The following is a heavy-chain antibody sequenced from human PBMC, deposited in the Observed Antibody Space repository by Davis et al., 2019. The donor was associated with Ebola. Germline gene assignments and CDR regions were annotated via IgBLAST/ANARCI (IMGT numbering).Heavy chain of an antibody. D-gene: IGHD4/OR15-4a*01. J-gene: IGHJ5*02. CDR1: GGSFSGYY. V-gene: IGHV4-34*01. CDR3: ARGIGGLGAWFDP. CDR2: INHSGST. Sequence: SETLSLTCAVYGGSFSGYYWSWIRQPPGKGLEWIGEINHSGSTNYNPSLKSRVTISVGTSKNQFSLKLSSVTAADTAVYYCARGIGGLGAWFDPWGQGTLVTVSS.